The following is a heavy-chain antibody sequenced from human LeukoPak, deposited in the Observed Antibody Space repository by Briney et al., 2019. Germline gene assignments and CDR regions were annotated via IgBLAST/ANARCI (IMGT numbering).Heavy chain of an antibody. J-gene: IGHJ4*02. D-gene: IGHD6-19*01. CDR3: ARDLLGPSYSHSSGWYRNDC. CDR1: GYTFSSYW. V-gene: IGHV3-7*01. Sequence: GGSLRLSCAASGYTFSSYWMRCVREATGKGVECVANIKLEGSEIYYVDSARGRLTISREHAKNSLYLQMNSLRAEDTAVYYCARDLLGPSYSHSSGWYRNDCWGQGTLVTVSS. CDR2: IKLEGSEI.